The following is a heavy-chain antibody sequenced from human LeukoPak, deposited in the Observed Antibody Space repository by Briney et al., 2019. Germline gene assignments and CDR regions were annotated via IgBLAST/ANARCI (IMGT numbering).Heavy chain of an antibody. Sequence: PGGSLRLSCAASGFTFSSYAMSWVRQAPGKGLEWVSAVTGSGASRHYADSVKGRFTISRDNSKNTLHLQMNSQRVDDTAIYYCAKDTIDFLWGSYFDSWGQGALVTVSS. CDR1: GFTFSSYA. CDR3: AKDTIDFLWGSYFDS. D-gene: IGHD3-16*01. J-gene: IGHJ4*02. V-gene: IGHV3-23*01. CDR2: VTGSGASR.